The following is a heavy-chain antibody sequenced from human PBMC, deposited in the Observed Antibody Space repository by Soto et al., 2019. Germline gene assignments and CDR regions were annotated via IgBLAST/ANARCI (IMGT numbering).Heavy chain of an antibody. CDR3: ARDLAAGDY. D-gene: IGHD6-13*01. J-gene: IGHJ4*02. V-gene: IGHV1-46*01. CDR1: GYTFINYY. CDR2: FNPTSGST. Sequence: QVQLVQSGAEVKKPGASVKLSCKASGYTFINYYIHWVRQAPGQGLEWMGIFNPTSGSTNYAQKFQGRVTLTMDTSTRTVYIDLSSLRFDDTAVYYCARDLAAGDYWGQGTLVTVSS.